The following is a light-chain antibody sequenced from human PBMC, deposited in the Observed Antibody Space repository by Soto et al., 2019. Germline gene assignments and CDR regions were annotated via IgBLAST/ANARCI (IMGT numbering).Light chain of an antibody. Sequence: DIQMTQSPSTLSASVGGRVTMTCRASQNINNWLAWYQQKPGKAPKLLIYGASSLENGVPSRFSGSGSGTKFALTIRSLQSNHFASYYCQRYHRHSRRLTFGGGTKMEIK. J-gene: IGKJ4*01. CDR1: QNINNW. CDR2: GAS. CDR3: QRYHRHSRRLT. V-gene: IGKV1-5*01.